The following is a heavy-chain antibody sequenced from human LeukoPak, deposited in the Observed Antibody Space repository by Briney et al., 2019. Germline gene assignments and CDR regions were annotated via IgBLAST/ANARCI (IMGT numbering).Heavy chain of an antibody. CDR1: GFTVSSNY. CDR2: PYSGGNT. J-gene: IGHJ4*02. D-gene: IGHD3-10*01. Sequence: GGSLRLSCAVSGFTVSSNYMSWVRQAPGKGLEWVSVPYSGGNTYYADSVKGRLTISRDNSKNTLYLQMNSLRAEDTAVYYCARYDGGSGPFDYWGQGTLVTVSS. V-gene: IGHV3-53*01. CDR3: ARYDGGSGPFDY.